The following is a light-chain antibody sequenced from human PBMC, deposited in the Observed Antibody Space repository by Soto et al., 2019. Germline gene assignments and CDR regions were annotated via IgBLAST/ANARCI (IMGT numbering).Light chain of an antibody. CDR2: DAS. CDR3: QQYSTYPYT. CDR1: ETVTKW. J-gene: IGKJ2*01. V-gene: IGKV1-5*01. Sequence: DIQMTQSPSTLSASVGDRVTITCRASETVTKWLAWYQQKPGKAPNLLIYDASRLQSGGPSRFSGSESGAEFTLTINTLQPDDFATYYCQQYSTYPYTFGQGTKLEIK.